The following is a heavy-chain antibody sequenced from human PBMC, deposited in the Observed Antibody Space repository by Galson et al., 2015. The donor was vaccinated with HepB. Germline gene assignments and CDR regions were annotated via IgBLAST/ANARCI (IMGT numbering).Heavy chain of an antibody. Sequence: SVKVSCKASGGAFDKYNFNWVRQAPGQGLEWMGKIIPVLDITKYAQKFQGRATITADTSTSTAYMELSSLRSDDTALYYCARSHYYDSSPLDSWGQGTLVTVSS. CDR1: GGAFDKYN. CDR3: ARSHYYDSSPLDS. V-gene: IGHV1-69*02. D-gene: IGHD3-22*01. J-gene: IGHJ4*02. CDR2: IIPVLDIT.